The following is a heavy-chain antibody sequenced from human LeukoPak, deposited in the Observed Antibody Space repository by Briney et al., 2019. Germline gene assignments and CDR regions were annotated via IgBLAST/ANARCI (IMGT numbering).Heavy chain of an antibody. CDR2: IVVGSGNT. CDR1: GFTFTSSA. V-gene: IGHV1-58*02. D-gene: IGHD3-22*01. J-gene: IGHJ5*02. Sequence: GASVKVSCKASGFTFTSSAMQWVRQARGQRLEWIGWIVVGSGNTNYAQKFQERVTITRDMSTSTAYMELSSLRSEDTAVYYCAADPYYDSSGYYYSRFDPWGQGTLVTVSS. CDR3: AADPYYDSSGYYYSRFDP.